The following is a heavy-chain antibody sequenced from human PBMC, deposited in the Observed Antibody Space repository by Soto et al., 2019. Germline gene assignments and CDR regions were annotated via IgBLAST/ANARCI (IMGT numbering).Heavy chain of an antibody. V-gene: IGHV3-23*01. D-gene: IGHD4-4*01. CDR3: VKPPVITASYYYYDMDV. CDR2: ISGSGIST. Sequence: GGSLRLSCAASGFTFSTYPMSWVRQAPGKGLEWVSGISGSGISTYYTDSVKGRFTISRDNPKNTVFLQMNSLRDEDTAVYYCVKPPVITASYYYYDMDVWGQGTTVTVSS. CDR1: GFTFSTYP. J-gene: IGHJ6*02.